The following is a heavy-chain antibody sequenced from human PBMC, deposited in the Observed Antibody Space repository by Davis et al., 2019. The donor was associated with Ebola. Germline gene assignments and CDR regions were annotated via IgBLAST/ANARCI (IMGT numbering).Heavy chain of an antibody. J-gene: IGHJ6*02. CDR3: ARDRPLDFFFGDYYGMDV. CDR2: ISSDSDYI. V-gene: IGHV3-21*01. Sequence: PGGSLRLSCAASGFTVSSNYMSWVRQAPGKGLEWVSSISSDSDYIYYADSAKGRFTISRDNAKNSLYLQMNSLRAEDTAVYYCARDRPLDFFFGDYYGMDVWGQGTTVTVSS. CDR1: GFTVSSNY. D-gene: IGHD3-16*01.